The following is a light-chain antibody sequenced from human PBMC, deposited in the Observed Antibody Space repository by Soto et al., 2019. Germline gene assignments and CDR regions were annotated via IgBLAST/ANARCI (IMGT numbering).Light chain of an antibody. J-gene: IGKJ1*01. Sequence: EIAMTQSPATLSVSPGERDTLSCRASRSVSSKLGWYQQQPGQAPRLLIYDASTRATAIPARFSGSGFGTEFTLTISSLQSEDFAVYYCKQFNNWPRTFGQGTKVEIK. CDR2: DAS. CDR3: KQFNNWPRT. CDR1: RSVSSK. V-gene: IGKV3-15*01.